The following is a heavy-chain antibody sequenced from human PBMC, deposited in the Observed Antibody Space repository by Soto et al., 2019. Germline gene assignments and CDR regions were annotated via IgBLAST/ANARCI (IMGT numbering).Heavy chain of an antibody. J-gene: IGHJ1*01. CDR2: IKEDGSEK. D-gene: IGHD6-13*01. Sequence: GGSLRLSCAASGFTFSRYWMSWVRQAPGKGLEWVANIKEDGSEKYYVDSVKGRFTVSRDNAKNSLYLQMNSLRAEDTAVYYCASPTGYTSSWYYFQHWGQGTLVTVSS. CDR1: GFTFSRYW. V-gene: IGHV3-7*05. CDR3: ASPTGYTSSWYYFQH.